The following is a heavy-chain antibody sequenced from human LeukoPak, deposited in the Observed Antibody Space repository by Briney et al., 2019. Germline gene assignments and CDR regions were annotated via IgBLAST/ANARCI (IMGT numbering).Heavy chain of an antibody. D-gene: IGHD3-10*01. Sequence: SQTLSLTCTVSGGSINNGGYYWSWIRQHPGKGLEWIGYIYYSGSSYYNPSLRSRVTISVDTSKNHFSLKLSSVTAADTAVYYCARDGSYGSGSYYPSFDYWGQGTLVTVSS. CDR1: GGSINNGGYY. CDR3: ARDGSYGSGSYYPSFDY. CDR2: IYYSGSS. J-gene: IGHJ4*02. V-gene: IGHV4-31*03.